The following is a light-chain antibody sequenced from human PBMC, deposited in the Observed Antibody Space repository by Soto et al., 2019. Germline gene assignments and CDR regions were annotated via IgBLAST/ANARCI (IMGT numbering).Light chain of an antibody. V-gene: IGKV2-30*02. CDR2: KVS. J-gene: IGKJ1*01. Sequence: DVVLTQSPLSLPVTLGQPASISCRSSQSLVHSDGNTYLSWFQQRPGQSPRRLIYKVSNWDSGVPARFSGSGSGTEFTLTISSLQSEDFAVYYCQQYNNWPRTFGQGTKVDIK. CDR1: QSLVHSDGNTY. CDR3: QQYNNWPRT.